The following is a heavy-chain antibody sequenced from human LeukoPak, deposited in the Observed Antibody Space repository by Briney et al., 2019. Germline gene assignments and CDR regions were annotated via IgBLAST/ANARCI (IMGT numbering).Heavy chain of an antibody. Sequence: PGGSLRLSCTASGFTLGSHDMHWVRQIPGQGLEWVAAVSSGFHAFFADSVQGRFTVSREDARNSLYLQMNSLRAEDTAVYYCARYSLWVTTAAGIKFLEAFDIWGQGTMVTVSS. CDR2: VSSGFHA. CDR1: GFTLGSHD. V-gene: IGHV3-13*01. J-gene: IGHJ3*02. CDR3: ARYSLWVTTAAGIKFLEAFDI. D-gene: IGHD6-13*01.